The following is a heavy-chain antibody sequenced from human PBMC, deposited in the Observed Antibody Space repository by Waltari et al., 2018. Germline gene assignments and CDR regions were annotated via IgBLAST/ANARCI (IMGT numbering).Heavy chain of an antibody. Sequence: QVQLVQSGAEVKKPGASVKVSCKVSGYTLTELSMHWVRQAPGKGLEWMGGFDTEDGETIYAQKSQDRGTMTEGKSTDTAYMELRSLRSEDTAVEYCATGATTVIFDYWGQGTLVTVSS. J-gene: IGHJ4*02. V-gene: IGHV1-24*01. CDR1: GYTLTELS. D-gene: IGHD4-17*01. CDR3: ATGATTVIFDY. CDR2: FDTEDGET.